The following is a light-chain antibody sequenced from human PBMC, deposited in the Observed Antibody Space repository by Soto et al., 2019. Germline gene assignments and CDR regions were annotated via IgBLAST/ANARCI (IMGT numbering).Light chain of an antibody. CDR1: QSLSSN. J-gene: IGKJ1*01. V-gene: IGKV3-15*01. CDR3: QQYNNWPRWT. Sequence: EIVMTQSPATLSVSLGERATLSCRASQSLSSNLAWYQQKPGQAPRLLIYGASTRATGIPARFSGSGSGTEFTLTISSLQSEDFAVYYCQQYNNWPRWTFGQGTKVEIQ. CDR2: GAS.